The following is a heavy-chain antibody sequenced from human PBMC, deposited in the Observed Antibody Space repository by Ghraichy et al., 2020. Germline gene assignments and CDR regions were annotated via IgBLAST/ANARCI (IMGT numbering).Heavy chain of an antibody. CDR3: ARDTYLYDSSGYDYPGGMDL. J-gene: IGHJ6*02. D-gene: IGHD3-22*01. Sequence: GGSLRLSCAASGFTFSNYSMNWVRQAPGKGLEWLSYISSRSRTIYEADSVKGRFTISRDNAKNSMYLQLNSLRDEDTAVYYCARDTYLYDSSGYDYPGGMDLWGQGATVTVSS. V-gene: IGHV3-48*02. CDR2: ISSRSRTI. CDR1: GFTFSNYS.